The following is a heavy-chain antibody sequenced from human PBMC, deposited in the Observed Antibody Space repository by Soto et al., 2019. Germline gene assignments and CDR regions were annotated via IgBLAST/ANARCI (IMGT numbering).Heavy chain of an antibody. D-gene: IGHD3-16*01. CDR3: ARYFDGGLDY. CDR2: IDWDDDK. Sequence: GSGPTLVNPTQTLTLTCTFSGFSLSTSGMRVSWIRQPPGKDLEWLARIDWDDDKFYSTALKTRLTISKDTSKNQVVLTMTNMDPVDTATYYCARYFDGGLDYWGQGTLVTVSS. V-gene: IGHV2-70*04. CDR1: GFSLSTSGMR. J-gene: IGHJ4*02.